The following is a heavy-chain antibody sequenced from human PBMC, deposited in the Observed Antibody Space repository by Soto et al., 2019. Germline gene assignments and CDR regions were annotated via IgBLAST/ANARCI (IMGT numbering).Heavy chain of an antibody. CDR2: INHSGST. Sequence: SETLSLTCAVYGGSFSGYYWSWIRKPPGKGLEWIGAINHSGSTNYNPSLKSRVTISVDTSKNQFSLKLSSVTAADTAVYYCAAQGDILTGYYIFDYWGQGTLVTVSS. CDR3: AAQGDILTGYYIFDY. J-gene: IGHJ4*02. V-gene: IGHV4-34*01. D-gene: IGHD3-9*01. CDR1: GGSFSGYY.